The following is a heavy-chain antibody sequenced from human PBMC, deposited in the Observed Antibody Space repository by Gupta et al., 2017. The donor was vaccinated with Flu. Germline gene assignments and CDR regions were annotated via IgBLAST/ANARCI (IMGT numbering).Heavy chain of an antibody. V-gene: IGHV3-53*01. D-gene: IGHD4-17*01. CDR1: SSNY. Sequence: SSNYMSWVRQAPGKGLEWVSVIYSGGSTYYADSVKCRFTISRDNSKNTLYLQMNSLRAEDTAVYYCATSSPMTTVVTPFDYWGQGTLVTVSS. CDR3: ATSSPMTTVVTPFDY. CDR2: IYSGGST. J-gene: IGHJ4*02.